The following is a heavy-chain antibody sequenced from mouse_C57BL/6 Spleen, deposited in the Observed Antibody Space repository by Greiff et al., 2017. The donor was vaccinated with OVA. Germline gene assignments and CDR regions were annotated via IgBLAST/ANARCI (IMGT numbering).Heavy chain of an antibody. J-gene: IGHJ1*03. D-gene: IGHD1-1*01. Sequence: EVQLVESGGGLVKPGGSLKLSCAASGFTFSSYAMSWVRQTPEKRLEWVATISDGGSYTYYPDNVKGRFTISRDNAKNNLYLQMSHLKSEDTAMYYCARDPSSYDWYFDVWGTGTTVTVSS. CDR1: GFTFSSYA. CDR3: ARDPSSYDWYFDV. CDR2: ISDGGSYT. V-gene: IGHV5-4*01.